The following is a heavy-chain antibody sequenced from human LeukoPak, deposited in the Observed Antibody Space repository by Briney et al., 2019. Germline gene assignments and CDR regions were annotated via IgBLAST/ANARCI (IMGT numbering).Heavy chain of an antibody. CDR1: GFTFSSYG. CDR2: IRYDGSNK. J-gene: IGHJ4*02. D-gene: IGHD2-2*01. CDR3: AKDEFGYCSSTSCYILDY. V-gene: IGHV3-30*02. Sequence: GGSLRLSCAASGFTFSSYGMHWVRQAPGKGLEWVAFIRYDGSNKSYADSVKGRFTSSRDNSKNTLYLQMNSLRAEDTAVYYCAKDEFGYCSSTSCYILDYWGQGTLVTVSS.